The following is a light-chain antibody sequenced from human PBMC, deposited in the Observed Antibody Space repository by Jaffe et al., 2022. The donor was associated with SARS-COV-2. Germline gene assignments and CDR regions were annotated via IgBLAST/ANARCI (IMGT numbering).Light chain of an antibody. J-gene: IGKJ2*01. CDR1: QSVSSSY. V-gene: IGKV3-20*01. CDR2: GAS. Sequence: EIVLTQSPGTLSLSPGERATLSCRASQSVSSSYLVWYQQKPGQAPRLLIYGASSRATGIPDRFSGSGSGTDFTLTISRLEPEDSAVYYCQQYGSSPRYTFGQGTKLEIK. CDR3: QQYGSSPRYT.